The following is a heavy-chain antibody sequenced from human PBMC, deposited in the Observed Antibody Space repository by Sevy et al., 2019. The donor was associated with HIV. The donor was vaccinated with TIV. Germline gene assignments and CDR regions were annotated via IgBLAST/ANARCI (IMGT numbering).Heavy chain of an antibody. Sequence: GGSLRLSCAASGFSFTNYAISWVRQAPGKGLEWVSVITSDGYSTYYADSVKGRFTISRDNSKNTVFLQMNSLRAEDTAVYYSAKEKHYDSSYAMDVWGQGTTVTVSS. CDR3: AKEKHYDSSYAMDV. CDR2: ITSDGYST. D-gene: IGHD3-22*01. V-gene: IGHV3-23*01. CDR1: GFSFTNYA. J-gene: IGHJ6*02.